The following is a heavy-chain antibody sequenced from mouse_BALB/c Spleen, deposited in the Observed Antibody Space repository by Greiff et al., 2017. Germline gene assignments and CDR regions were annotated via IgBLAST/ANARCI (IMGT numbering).Heavy chain of an antibody. CDR3: ARRTAYGGAMDY. CDR1: GYAFTNYL. J-gene: IGHJ4*01. CDR2: INPGSGGT. Sequence: VQLQESGAELVRPGTSVKVSCKASGYAFTNYLIEWVKQRPGQGLEWIGVINPGSGGTNYNEKFKGKATLTADKSSSTAYMQLSSLTSDDSAVYFCARRTAYGGAMDYWGQGTSVTVSS. V-gene: IGHV1-54*01. D-gene: IGHD1-1*02.